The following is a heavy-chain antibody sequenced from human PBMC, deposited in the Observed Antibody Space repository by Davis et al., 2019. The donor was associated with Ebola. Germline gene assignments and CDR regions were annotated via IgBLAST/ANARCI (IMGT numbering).Heavy chain of an antibody. CDR1: GFTFSRFG. Sequence: PGGSLRLSCAASGFTFSRFGMHWVRQPPGTGLEWVTMISSDGTNKFYSDSLKGRFAISRDNSRNTLFLLMNDLRDEDTGVDYCAKDGWSGGGGGIDQWGQGTLVIVFS. D-gene: IGHD2-15*01. V-gene: IGHV3-30*18. CDR3: AKDGWSGGGGGIDQ. CDR2: ISSDGTNK. J-gene: IGHJ5*02.